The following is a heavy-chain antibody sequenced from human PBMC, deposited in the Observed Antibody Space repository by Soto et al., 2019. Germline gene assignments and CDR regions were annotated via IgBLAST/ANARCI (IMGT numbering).Heavy chain of an antibody. V-gene: IGHV4-31*03. J-gene: IGHJ4*02. CDR2: IYYNGDT. Sequence: PSETLSLTCTVSGGPFSSGGYYWSWIRQEPGKGLEWIGYIYYNGDTSYNPSLKSRVTISAATSKTQFSLKLSSVTAADTAVYYCARGDSMVSSAFDYWGQGMLVTVSS. CDR1: GGPFSSGGYY. CDR3: ARGDSMVSSAFDY. D-gene: IGHD3-10*01.